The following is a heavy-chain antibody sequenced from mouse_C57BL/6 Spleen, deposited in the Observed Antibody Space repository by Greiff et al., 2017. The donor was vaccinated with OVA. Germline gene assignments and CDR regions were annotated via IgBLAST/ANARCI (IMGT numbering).Heavy chain of an antibody. CDR3: ARWGFTTVVRYFDY. Sequence: DVKLVESGGGLVKPGGSLKLSCAASGFTFSSYTMSWVRQTPEKRLEWVATISGGGGNTYYPDSVKGRFTISRDNAKNTLYLQMSSLRSEDTALYYCARWGFTTVVRYFDYWGQGTTLTVSS. V-gene: IGHV5-9*01. J-gene: IGHJ2*01. CDR2: ISGGGGNT. D-gene: IGHD1-1*01. CDR1: GFTFSSYT.